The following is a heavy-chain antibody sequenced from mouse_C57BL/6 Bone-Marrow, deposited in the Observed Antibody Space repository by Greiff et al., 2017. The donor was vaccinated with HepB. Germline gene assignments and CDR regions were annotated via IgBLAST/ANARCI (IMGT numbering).Heavy chain of an antibody. CDR3: ARRYYGRSWYFDV. CDR2: IYPGSGST. CDR1: GYAFSSSW. J-gene: IGHJ1*03. D-gene: IGHD1-1*01. V-gene: IGHV1-55*01. Sequence: QVQLQQSGPELVKPGASVKISCKASGYAFSSSWMNWVKQRPGKGLEWIGDIYPGSGSTNYNEKFKSKATLTVDTSSSTAYMQLSSLTSEDSAVYYCARRYYGRSWYFDVWGTGTTVTVSS.